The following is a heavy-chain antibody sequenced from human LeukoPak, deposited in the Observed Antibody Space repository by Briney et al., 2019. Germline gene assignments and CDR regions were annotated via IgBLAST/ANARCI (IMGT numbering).Heavy chain of an antibody. Sequence: SQTLSLTCAVYGGSFSGYYWSWIRQPPGKGLEWIGEINHSGSTNYNPSLKSRVTISVDTSKNQFSLKLSSVTAADTAVYYCARRIAAAGMYYWGQGTLVTVSS. CDR1: GGSFSGYY. V-gene: IGHV4-34*01. J-gene: IGHJ4*02. CDR2: INHSGST. D-gene: IGHD6-13*01. CDR3: ARRIAAAGMYY.